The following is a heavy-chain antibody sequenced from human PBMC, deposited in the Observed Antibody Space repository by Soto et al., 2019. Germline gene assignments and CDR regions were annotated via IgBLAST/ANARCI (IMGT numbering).Heavy chain of an antibody. CDR2: IWYDGSNK. Sequence: QVQLVESRGGVVQPGRSLRLSCAASGFTFSSYGMHWVRQAPGKGLEWVAVIWYDGSNKYYADSVKGRFTISRDNSKNTLYLQMNSLRAEDTAVYYCASSSPLVELGPYYYYGMDVWGQGTTVTVSS. CDR1: GFTFSSYG. CDR3: ASSSPLVELGPYYYYGMDV. V-gene: IGHV3-33*01. J-gene: IGHJ6*02. D-gene: IGHD1-7*01.